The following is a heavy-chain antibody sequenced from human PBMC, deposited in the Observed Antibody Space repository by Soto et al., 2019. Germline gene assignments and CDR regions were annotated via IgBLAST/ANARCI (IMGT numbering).Heavy chain of an antibody. Sequence: SSVKVACNASGGTFSSYRINWVRQAPGQGLEWVGGIVPLYRTADYAQKFQGRVTITADESARTSYMELRSLKSQDTPVYYCVRDSGAKLSSSWGQGTLVTVSS. CDR1: GGTFSSYR. V-gene: IGHV1-69*13. J-gene: IGHJ4*02. CDR3: VRDSGAKLSSS. CDR2: IVPLYRTA. D-gene: IGHD6-13*01.